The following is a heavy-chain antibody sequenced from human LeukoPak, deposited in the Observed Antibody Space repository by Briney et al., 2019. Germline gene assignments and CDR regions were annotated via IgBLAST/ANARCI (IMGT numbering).Heavy chain of an antibody. CDR2: IWYDGSNK. V-gene: IGHV3-33*08. CDR3: ARDRLRGSSRRFDP. CDR1: GFTFSDYY. J-gene: IGHJ5*02. Sequence: GGSLRLSCAASGFTFSDYYMSWIRQAPGKGLEWVAVIWYDGSNKYYADSVKGRFTISRDNSKNTLYLQMNSLRAEDTAVYYCARDRLRGSSRRFDPWGQGTLVTVSS. D-gene: IGHD6-13*01.